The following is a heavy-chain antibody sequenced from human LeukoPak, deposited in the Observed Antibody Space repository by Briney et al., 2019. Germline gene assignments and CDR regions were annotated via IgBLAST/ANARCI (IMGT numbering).Heavy chain of an antibody. CDR1: GFIFSNSW. J-gene: IGHJ5*02. CDR3: ARTTVTTGRTNWFDP. Sequence: GGSLRLSCAASGFIFSNSWMNWVRQAPGKGLEWVANINQDGSDQYYVDSVKGRFTISRDNAKNSLYLQMNSLRAEDTAVYYCARTTVTTGRTNWFDPWGQGTLVTVSS. CDR2: INQDGSDQ. V-gene: IGHV3-7*01. D-gene: IGHD4-17*01.